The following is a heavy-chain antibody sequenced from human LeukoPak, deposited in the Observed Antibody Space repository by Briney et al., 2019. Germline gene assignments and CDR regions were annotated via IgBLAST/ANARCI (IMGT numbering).Heavy chain of an antibody. D-gene: IGHD2/OR15-2a*01. CDR1: GFTFSSYA. CDR2: ISGSGGST. J-gene: IGHJ6*03. Sequence: GGSLRLSCAASGFTFSSYAMSWVRQAPGKGLEWVSAISGSGGSTYYADSVKGRFTISRDDAKNSLFLQMNSLRAEDTATYYCARGEFGDYYYFYMDVWGKGTTVTVSS. V-gene: IGHV3-23*01. CDR3: ARGEFGDYYYFYMDV.